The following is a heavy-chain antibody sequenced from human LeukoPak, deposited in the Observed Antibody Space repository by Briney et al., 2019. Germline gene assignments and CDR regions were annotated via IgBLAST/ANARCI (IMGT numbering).Heavy chain of an antibody. CDR1: GFTFSSYG. V-gene: IGHV3-30*02. Sequence: PGGSLRLSCAASGFTFSSYGMHWVRQAPGKGLEWVAFIRYDGSNKYYADSVKGRFTISRDNSKNTLYLQMNSLRAEDTAVYYCAKDGVPAAIHYYMDVWGKGTTVTVSS. CDR3: AKDGVPAAIHYYMDV. J-gene: IGHJ6*03. CDR2: IRYDGSNK. D-gene: IGHD2-2*02.